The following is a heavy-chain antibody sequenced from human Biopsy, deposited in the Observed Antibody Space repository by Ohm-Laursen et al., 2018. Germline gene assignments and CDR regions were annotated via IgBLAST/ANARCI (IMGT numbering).Heavy chain of an antibody. CDR2: IYNSETT. J-gene: IGHJ5*02. Sequence: TLSLTCAVSGDSISASTTYYWAWLRQPPGKGLAWIGSIYNSETTFYNPSLKSRVAISVDTSTNQFSLKVSSVTAADTALYYCARHPTGFWFDPWGHGTLVTVSS. V-gene: IGHV4-39*01. CDR1: GDSISASTTYY. CDR3: ARHPTGFWFDP.